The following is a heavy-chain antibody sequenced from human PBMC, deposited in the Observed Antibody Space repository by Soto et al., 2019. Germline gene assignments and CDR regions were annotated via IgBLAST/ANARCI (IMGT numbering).Heavy chain of an antibody. Sequence: ASVKVSCKASGYTFTSYGISWVRQAPGQGLEWMGWISAYNGNTNYAQKLQGRVTMTTDTSTSTAYMELRSLRSDDTAVYYCARERCSGGSCLLFDYWGQGTLVTVSS. CDR3: ARERCSGGSCLLFDY. J-gene: IGHJ4*02. D-gene: IGHD2-15*01. V-gene: IGHV1-18*04. CDR2: ISAYNGNT. CDR1: GYTFTSYG.